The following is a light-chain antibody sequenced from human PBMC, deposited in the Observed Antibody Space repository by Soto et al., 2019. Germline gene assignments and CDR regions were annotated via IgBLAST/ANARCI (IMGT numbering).Light chain of an antibody. CDR2: AAS. J-gene: IGKJ1*01. CDR3: QQSYSTLWT. CDR1: QTISNY. Sequence: DIQMTQSPSSLSASVGDRVTIVCRASQTISNYLNWYQQKPGKAPRLLIHAASSLQSGVPSRFSGSGSGTDFTLTIRNLQPEDFATYYCQQSYSTLWTFGQGTKVEIK. V-gene: IGKV1-39*01.